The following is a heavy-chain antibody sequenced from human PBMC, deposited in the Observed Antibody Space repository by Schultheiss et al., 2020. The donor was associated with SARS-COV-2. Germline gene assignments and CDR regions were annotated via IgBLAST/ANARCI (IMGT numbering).Heavy chain of an antibody. J-gene: IGHJ4*02. CDR2: IYYSGST. CDR1: GFTFSDYY. V-gene: IGHV4-39*01. CDR3: ARQISSSSPRVDY. Sequence: GSLRLSCAASGFTFSDYYMSWIRQPPGKGLEWIGSIYYSGSTYYNPSLKSRVTISVDTSKNQFSLKLSSVTAADTAVYYCARQISSSSPRVDYWGQGTLVTVSS. D-gene: IGHD6-6*01.